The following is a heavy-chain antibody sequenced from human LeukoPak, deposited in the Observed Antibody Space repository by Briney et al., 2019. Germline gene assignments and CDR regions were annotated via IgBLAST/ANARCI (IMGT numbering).Heavy chain of an antibody. CDR1: GGSISGSSYY. CDR2: IYSGST. V-gene: IGHV4-39*01. CDR3: ARHYGP. Sequence: PSETLSLTCTVSGGSISGSSYYWGWIRQPPGKGLEWIGSIYSGSTYYNPSLKSRVTISVDTSKNQFSLKLNSVTATGTAVYYCARHYGPWGQGTLVTVSS. D-gene: IGHD3-10*01. J-gene: IGHJ4*02.